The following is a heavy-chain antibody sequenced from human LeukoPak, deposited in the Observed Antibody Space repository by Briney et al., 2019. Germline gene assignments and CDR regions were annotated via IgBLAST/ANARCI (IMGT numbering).Heavy chain of an antibody. CDR2: IYHSGST. J-gene: IGHJ4*02. CDR1: GGSISSGGYS. Sequence: PSQTLSLTCAVSGGSISSGGYSWSWIRQPPGKGLEWIGYIYHSGSTYYNPSLKSRVTISVDRSKNQFSLKLSSVTAADTAVYYCARSSPGGEVVYWGQGTLVTVSS. CDR3: ARSSPGGEVVY. D-gene: IGHD2-21*01. V-gene: IGHV4-30-2*01.